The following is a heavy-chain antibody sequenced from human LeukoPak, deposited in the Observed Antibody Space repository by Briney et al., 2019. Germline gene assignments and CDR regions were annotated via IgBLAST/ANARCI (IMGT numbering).Heavy chain of an antibody. D-gene: IGHD6-13*01. J-gene: IGHJ4*02. CDR1: GGSISSSSYY. V-gene: IGHV4-39*07. Sequence: PSETLSLTCTVSGGSISSSSYYWGWIRQPPGKGLEWIGSIYYSGSTNYNPSLKSRVTISVDTSKNQFSLKLSSVTAADTAVYYCATSAPIAAAGIGYFDYWGQGTLVTVSS. CDR3: ATSAPIAAAGIGYFDY. CDR2: IYYSGST.